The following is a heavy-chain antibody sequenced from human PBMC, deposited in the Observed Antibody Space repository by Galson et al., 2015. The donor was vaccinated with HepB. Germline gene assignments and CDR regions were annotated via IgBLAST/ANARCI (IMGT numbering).Heavy chain of an antibody. CDR2: IWKDGSNK. CDR1: GFAFGNYG. J-gene: IGHJ4*02. D-gene: IGHD6-19*01. CDR3: AREDATITVAALEY. Sequence: SLRLSCAASGFAFGNYGMHWVRQAPGKGLEWMALIWKDGSNKHYADSLKGRFRISRDNTKNTLFLEADSLRAEDTAVYYGAREDATITVAALEYWGQGVLVTVSS. V-gene: IGHV3-33*01.